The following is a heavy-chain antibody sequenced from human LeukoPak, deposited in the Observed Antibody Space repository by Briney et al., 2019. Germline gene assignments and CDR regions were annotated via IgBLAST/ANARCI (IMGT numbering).Heavy chain of an antibody. J-gene: IGHJ4*02. CDR2: ISGSGGST. D-gene: IGHD3-10*01. CDR1: GFTFSSYA. CDR3: AKDRAMVRGVIGFDY. Sequence: GGSLRLSCAASGFTFSSYAMSWVRQAPGKGLEWVSAISGSGGSTYYADSVKGRFTISGDNSKNTLYLQMNSLRAEDTAVYYCAKDRAMVRGVIGFDYWGQGTLVTVSS. V-gene: IGHV3-23*01.